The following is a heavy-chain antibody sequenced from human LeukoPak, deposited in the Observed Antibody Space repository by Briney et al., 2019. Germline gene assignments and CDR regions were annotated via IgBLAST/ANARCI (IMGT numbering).Heavy chain of an antibody. CDR3: ARVGVIAAAGTYLARVFDP. D-gene: IGHD6-13*01. CDR2: IIPIFGTA. V-gene: IGHV1-69*13. CDR1: GGTFSSYA. Sequence: AASVKVSCKASGGTFSSYAISWVRQAPGQGLEWMGGIIPIFGTANYAQKFQGRVTITADESTSTAYMELSSLRSEDTAVYYCARVGVIAAAGTYLARVFDPWGQGTLVTVSS. J-gene: IGHJ5*02.